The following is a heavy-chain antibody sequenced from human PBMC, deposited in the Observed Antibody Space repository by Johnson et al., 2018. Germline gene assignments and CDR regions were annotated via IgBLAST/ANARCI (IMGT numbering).Heavy chain of an antibody. D-gene: IGHD2-15*01. CDR2: SFYSGST. V-gene: IGHV4-59*01. CDR1: GASIRNFY. J-gene: IGHJ3*02. CDR3: ARYCSGSSCYGAASDI. Sequence: HVQLQQSGPGLVKPSETLSLTCTVSGASIRNFYWSWIRQPPGKGLEWIGYSFYSGSTTYNPSLKSRVTISVDTSKNQVSLNLSSVTAADTAVYFCARYCSGSSCYGAASDIWGQGTVVTVSS.